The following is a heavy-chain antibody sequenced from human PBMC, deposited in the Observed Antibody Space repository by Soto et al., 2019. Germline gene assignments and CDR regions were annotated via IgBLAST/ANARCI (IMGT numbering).Heavy chain of an antibody. Sequence: ELQLLESGGGLVQPGGALRLSCAVSGFTFNSNDMTWVRQAPGKGLEWVSTISSSGAFTYHADSVRGRLTISRDNSKNTVYLQRNSLRAEDTAVYYCVKQQVSLVRGISPFDYLGQGALVTVSS. J-gene: IGHJ4*02. CDR1: GFTFNSND. CDR3: VKQQVSLVRGISPFDY. CDR2: ISSSGAFT. V-gene: IGHV3-23*01. D-gene: IGHD3-10*01.